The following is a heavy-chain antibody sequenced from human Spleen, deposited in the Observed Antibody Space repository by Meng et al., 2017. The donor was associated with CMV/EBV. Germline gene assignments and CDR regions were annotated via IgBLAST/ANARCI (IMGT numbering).Heavy chain of an antibody. J-gene: IGHJ6*02. Sequence: SETLSLTCTVSGGSISSYYWSWIRQPPGKGLEWIGSIYYSGSTYYNPSLKSRVTISVDTSKNQFSLKLSSVTAADTAVYYCARLGQQAYGMDVWGQGTTVTVSS. D-gene: IGHD6-13*01. CDR3: ARLGQQAYGMDV. V-gene: IGHV4-59*12. CDR1: GGSISSYY. CDR2: IYYSGST.